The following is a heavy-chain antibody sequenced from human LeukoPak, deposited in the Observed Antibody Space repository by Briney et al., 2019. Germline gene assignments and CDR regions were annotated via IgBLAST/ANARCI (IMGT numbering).Heavy chain of an antibody. V-gene: IGHV4-4*07. CDR3: AREDCSSTSCYGRLGWFDP. D-gene: IGHD2-2*01. J-gene: IGHJ5*02. CDR1: GGSISSYY. Sequence: SETLSLTFTVSGGSISSYYWSWIRQPAGKGLEWIGRIYTSGSTNYNPSLRSRVTMSVNTSKNQFSLKLSSVTAADTAVYYCAREDCSSTSCYGRLGWFDPWGQGTLVTISS. CDR2: IYTSGST.